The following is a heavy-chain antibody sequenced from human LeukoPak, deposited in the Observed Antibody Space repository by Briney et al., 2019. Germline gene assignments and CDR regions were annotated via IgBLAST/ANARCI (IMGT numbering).Heavy chain of an antibody. CDR2: ISGSGGST. J-gene: IGHJ4*02. CDR1: GFTFTSYA. V-gene: IGHV3-23*01. CDR3: AKESPVFDY. Sequence: GGSLRLSCAASGFTFTSYAMSWVRQAPGKGLEWVSAISGSGGSTHYADPVKGRFTISRDNSENTLYLQMSSLRAEDTAVYYCAKESPVFDYWGQGTLVTVSS.